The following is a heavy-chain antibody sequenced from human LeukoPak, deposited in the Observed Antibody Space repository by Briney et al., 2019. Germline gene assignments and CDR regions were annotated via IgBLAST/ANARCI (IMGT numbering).Heavy chain of an antibody. V-gene: IGHV4-30-4*08. D-gene: IGHD1-26*01. CDR3: ARAVGVGATTDY. CDR2: IYYSGST. CDR1: GGSISSGDYY. J-gene: IGHJ4*02. Sequence: SETLSLTCTVSGGSISSGDYYWSWIRQPPGKGLEWIGYIYYSGSTYYNPSLKSRVTISVDMSKNQFSLKLSSVTAADTAVYYCARAVGVGATTDYWGQGTLVTVSS.